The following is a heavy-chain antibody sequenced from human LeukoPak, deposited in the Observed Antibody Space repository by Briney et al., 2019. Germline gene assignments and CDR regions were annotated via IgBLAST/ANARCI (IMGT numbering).Heavy chain of an antibody. D-gene: IGHD2-15*01. CDR1: GFTFSSYA. CDR3: AKDRHCSGESCSSDR. V-gene: IGHV3-23*01. J-gene: IGHJ1*01. CDR2: ISGSGGST. Sequence: PGGSLRLSCAASGFTFSSYAMSWVRQAPGKGLEWVSVISGSGGSTYYADSVKGRFTISRDNSKNTLYLQMNSLRAEDTAVYYCAKDRHCSGESCSSDRWGQGTLVIVSS.